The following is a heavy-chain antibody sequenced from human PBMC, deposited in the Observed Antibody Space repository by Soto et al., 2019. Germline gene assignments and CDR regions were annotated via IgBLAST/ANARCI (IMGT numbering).Heavy chain of an antibody. CDR3: ARDVGHHYDGNMSGLFDF. CDR2: IYHSGST. V-gene: IGHV4-4*02. J-gene: IGHJ4*02. D-gene: IGHD5-12*01. Sequence: SETVSLTCVVAGNSISTTNWGSWVRQSPGKGREWVGEIYHSGSTNYNPSLKSRVTISVDKSKNQFSLKLSSVTSADTAVYYCARDVGHHYDGNMSGLFDFRGQGILVTVSS. CDR1: GNSISTTNW.